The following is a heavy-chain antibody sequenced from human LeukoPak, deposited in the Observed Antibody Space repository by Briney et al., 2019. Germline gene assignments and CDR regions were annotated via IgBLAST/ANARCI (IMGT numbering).Heavy chain of an antibody. J-gene: IGHJ4*02. V-gene: IGHV4-38-2*01. CDR3: ARPLGRYSPYYFDH. CDR2: VYHTGST. D-gene: IGHD3-10*01. Sequence: SETLSLTCSVTGDSLSSGYYWGWIRQPPGKALEWIGSVYHTGSTYYNPSLKTRLTIFVDTLTNQFSLRLTSVTAAGTAMYFCARPLGRYSPYYFDHWGQGKLVTVSS. CDR1: GDSLSSGYY.